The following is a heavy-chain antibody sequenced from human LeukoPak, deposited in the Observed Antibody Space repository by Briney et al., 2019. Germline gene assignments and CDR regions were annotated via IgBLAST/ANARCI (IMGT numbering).Heavy chain of an antibody. V-gene: IGHV3-33*06. CDR2: IWYDGSNK. J-gene: IGHJ4*02. Sequence: GGSLRLSCAASGFTFSSYGMHWVRQAPGKGLEWVAVIWYDGSNKYYADSVKGRFTISRDNSKNTLYLQMNSLRAEDTAVYYCAKDPPTVTNPRWFDYWGQGTLVTVSS. CDR3: AKDPPTVTNPRWFDY. CDR1: GFTFSSYG. D-gene: IGHD4-17*01.